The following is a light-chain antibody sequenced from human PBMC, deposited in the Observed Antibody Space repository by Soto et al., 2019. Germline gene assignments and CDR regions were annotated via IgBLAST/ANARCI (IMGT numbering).Light chain of an antibody. J-gene: IGKJ3*01. Sequence: DIQMTQSPSTLSASVGDKVTVTCRASQTIRSRLAWYQQKPGKAPNLLISDASSLESRVPSRFSGSGSGTEFTLTISSLQPDDVATYYCQQYNSYSPFTFGPGTKVDIK. V-gene: IGKV1-5*01. CDR3: QQYNSYSPFT. CDR1: QTIRSR. CDR2: DAS.